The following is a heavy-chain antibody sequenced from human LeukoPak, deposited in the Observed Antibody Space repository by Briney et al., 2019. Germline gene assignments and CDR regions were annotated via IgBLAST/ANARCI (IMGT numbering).Heavy chain of an antibody. V-gene: IGHV3-21*01. D-gene: IGHD5-24*01. J-gene: IGHJ6*03. Sequence: GGSLRLSCASSGFTFSSYSMNWVGQAPGRGLEWVSSISSSSSYIYYADSVKGRFTISRDNAKNSLYLQMNSLRAEDTAVYYCARAPLVEMATICGSYYYYYMDVWGKGTTVTISS. CDR2: ISSSSSYI. CDR1: GFTFSSYS. CDR3: ARAPLVEMATICGSYYYYYMDV.